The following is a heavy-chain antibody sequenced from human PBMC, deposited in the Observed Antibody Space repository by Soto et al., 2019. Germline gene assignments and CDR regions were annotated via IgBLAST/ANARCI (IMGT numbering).Heavy chain of an antibody. Sequence: QVQLQESGPGLVKPSETLSLTCTVSGGSVSSGSYYWSWIRQPPGKGLEWIGYIYYSGSTNYNPSLKSRVTISVDTSKNQFSLKLSSVTAADTAVYYCARDFWIRSSTLQAYYYYGMDVWGQGTTVTVSS. J-gene: IGHJ6*02. CDR3: ARDFWIRSSTLQAYYYYGMDV. D-gene: IGHD3-3*01. CDR1: GGSVSSGSYY. V-gene: IGHV4-61*01. CDR2: IYYSGST.